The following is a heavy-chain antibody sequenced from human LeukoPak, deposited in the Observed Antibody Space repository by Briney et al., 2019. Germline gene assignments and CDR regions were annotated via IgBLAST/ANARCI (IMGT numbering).Heavy chain of an antibody. CDR2: INPNSGGT. D-gene: IGHD3-16*01. J-gene: IGHJ4*02. V-gene: IGHV1-2*02. Sequence: ASVKVSCKASGYTFTNYGISWVRQAPGQGLEWMGRINPNSGGTDYAQKFQGRVTMTRDTSISTAYMELSSLRSDDTAVYYCARVRAPSFAQGGFDYWGQGTLVTASS. CDR1: GYTFTNYG. CDR3: ARVRAPSFAQGGFDY.